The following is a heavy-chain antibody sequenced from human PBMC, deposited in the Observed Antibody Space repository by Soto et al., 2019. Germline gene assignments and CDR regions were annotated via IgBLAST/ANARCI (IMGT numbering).Heavy chain of an antibody. CDR2: IYTSGIT. D-gene: IGHD2-15*01. J-gene: IGHJ4*02. Sequence: SGTLSLTRTGSGGSIISYYWIWIRQPAGKGLEWIGRIYTSGITNYNPSLKSRVTMSVDTSKNQFSLKLSSVTAADTAVYYCARDRTDYSPDYFDYWGQGTLVTVSS. CDR1: GGSIISYY. V-gene: IGHV4-4*07. CDR3: ARDRTDYSPDYFDY.